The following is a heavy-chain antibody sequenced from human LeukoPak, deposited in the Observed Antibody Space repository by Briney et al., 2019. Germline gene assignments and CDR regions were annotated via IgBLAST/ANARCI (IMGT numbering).Heavy chain of an antibody. CDR1: GFTFSSYA. V-gene: IGHV3-23*01. CDR2: ISGSGGST. Sequence: GGSPSLSCAASGFTFSSYALSWVGQAPGKGLEWVSAISGSGGSTYYADSVKGRFTISRDNSKNTLYLQMNSLRAEDTAVYYCARQQLDRFDYWGQGTLVTVSS. J-gene: IGHJ4*02. D-gene: IGHD6-13*01. CDR3: ARQQLDRFDY.